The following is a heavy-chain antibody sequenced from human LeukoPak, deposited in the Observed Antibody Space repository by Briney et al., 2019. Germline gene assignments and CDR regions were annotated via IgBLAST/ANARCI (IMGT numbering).Heavy chain of an antibody. CDR1: RVSVAGFS. CDR3: ARPQYKDVDLDGYYMDV. J-gene: IGHJ6*03. V-gene: IGHV4-4*07. D-gene: IGHD1-14*01. CDR2: MFDNGGT. Sequence: PAETLSLSCTASRVSVAGFSMSWVRQPAGKGLQWVGHMFDNGGTNYNPSLITRVTISLDWSNHHVSLKLSSVTAAATAVYYCARPQYKDVDLDGYYMDVWGKGTTVTLS.